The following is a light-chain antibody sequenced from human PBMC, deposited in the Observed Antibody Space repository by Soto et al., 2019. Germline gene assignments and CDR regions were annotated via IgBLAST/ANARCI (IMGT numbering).Light chain of an antibody. J-gene: IGKJ5*01. CDR2: DAT. CDR1: QGISSY. V-gene: IGKV1-8*01. Sequence: AIRMTQSPSSLSASTGDRVTITCRASQGISSYLAWYQQKPGKAPKLLIFDATNLETGVPSRFSGSGSRTHYSLTIISLQPEDFATYYCHQYDSLPPTFGQGTRLEIK. CDR3: HQYDSLPPT.